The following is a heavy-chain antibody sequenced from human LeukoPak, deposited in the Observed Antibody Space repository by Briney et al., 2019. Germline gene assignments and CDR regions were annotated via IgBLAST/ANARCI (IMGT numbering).Heavy chain of an antibody. V-gene: IGHV1-69-2*01. CDR2: VDPEDGET. D-gene: IGHD3-16*02. CDR3: ATGTITFGGVIENDY. CDR1: GYTFTDYY. Sequence: ASVKISCKVSGYTFTDYYMHWVQQAPGKGLEWMGLVDPEDGETIYAEKFQGRVTITADTSTDTAYMELSSLRSEDTAVYYRATGTITFGGVIENDYWGQGTLVTVAS. J-gene: IGHJ4*02.